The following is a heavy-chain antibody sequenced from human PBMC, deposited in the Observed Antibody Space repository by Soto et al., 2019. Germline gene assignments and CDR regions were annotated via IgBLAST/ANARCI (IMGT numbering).Heavy chain of an antibody. CDR1: TRSW. D-gene: IGHD4-17*01. V-gene: IGHV5-10-1*01. CDR2: IDPSDSYT. CDR3: ARHPITVTTSYYGLDV. J-gene: IGHJ6*01. Sequence: TRSWWRWEHQKTGKGLEWMGRIDPSDSYTNYSPSFQGHVTISADKSISTAYLQWSSLKASDTAMYYCARHPITVTTSYYGLDVWGQATTV.